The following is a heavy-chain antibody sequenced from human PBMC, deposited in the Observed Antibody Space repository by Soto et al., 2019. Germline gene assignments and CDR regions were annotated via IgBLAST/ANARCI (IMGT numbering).Heavy chain of an antibody. CDR1: GGTFSSSA. J-gene: IGHJ6*02. CDR2: IIPIFGTA. V-gene: IGHV1-69*13. CDR3: ARATRARYYYYGMDV. Sequence: GASVTVSCKASGGTFSSSAISWVRQAPGQGLEWMGGIIPIFGTANYAQKFQGRVTITADESTSTAYMELSSLRSEDTAVYYCARATRARYYYYGMDVWGQGTTVTVSS. D-gene: IGHD6-6*01.